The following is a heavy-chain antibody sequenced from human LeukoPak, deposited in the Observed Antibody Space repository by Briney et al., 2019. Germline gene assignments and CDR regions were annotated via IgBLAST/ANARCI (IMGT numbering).Heavy chain of an antibody. CDR1: GFTFFTHP. CDR2: ISISGSTM. V-gene: IGHV3-48*03. CDR3: VRDRFDYALDY. J-gene: IGHJ4*02. D-gene: IGHD4-17*01. Sequence: GGSLRLSCVTSGFTFFTHPMNWVRQAPGKGLEWVSYISISGSTMYYADSVRGRFTISRDNAKNSVFLQMDSLRADDTAVYYCVRDRFDYALDYWGQGALVTVSS.